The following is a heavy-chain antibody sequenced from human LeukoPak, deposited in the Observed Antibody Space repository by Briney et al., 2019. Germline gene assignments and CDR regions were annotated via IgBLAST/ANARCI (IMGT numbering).Heavy chain of an antibody. D-gene: IGHD3-22*01. J-gene: IGHJ3*02. V-gene: IGHV1-8*01. Sequence: ASVKVSCKASGYTFTNYDINWVRQATGQVLEWVGWMNPNSGNTGYAQKFQGRVTMTRNTSISTAYMELSSLRSEDTAVYYCARLGDTSGYYYGAFDIWGRGTMVTVSS. CDR1: GYTFTNYD. CDR2: MNPNSGNT. CDR3: ARLGDTSGYYYGAFDI.